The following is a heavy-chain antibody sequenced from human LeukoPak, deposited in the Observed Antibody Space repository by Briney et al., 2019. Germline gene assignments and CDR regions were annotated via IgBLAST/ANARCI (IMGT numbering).Heavy chain of an antibody. CDR1: GGSISSGGYS. CDR3: AREVGHIVAAGWFDP. J-gene: IGHJ5*02. CDR2: IYHGGST. V-gene: IGHV4-30-2*01. Sequence: SETLSLTCAVSGGSISSGGYSWSWIRQPPGKGLEWIGYIYHGGSTYYNPSLKSRVTISVDRSKNQFSLKLSSVTAADTAVYYCAREVGHIVAAGWFDPWGQGTLVTVSS. D-gene: IGHD2-21*01.